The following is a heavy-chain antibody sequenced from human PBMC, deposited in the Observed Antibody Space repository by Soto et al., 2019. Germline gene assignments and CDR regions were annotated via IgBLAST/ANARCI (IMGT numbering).Heavy chain of an antibody. Sequence: GGSLRLSCTASGFTFGDYAMSWFRQAPGKGLEWVGFIRSKAYGGTTECAASVKGRFTISRDDSKSIAYLQMNSLKTEDTAVYYCTRAYVVVVAAVWFDPWGQGTLVTVSS. D-gene: IGHD2-15*01. CDR2: IRSKAYGGTT. CDR1: GFTFGDYA. CDR3: TRAYVVVVAAVWFDP. V-gene: IGHV3-49*03. J-gene: IGHJ5*02.